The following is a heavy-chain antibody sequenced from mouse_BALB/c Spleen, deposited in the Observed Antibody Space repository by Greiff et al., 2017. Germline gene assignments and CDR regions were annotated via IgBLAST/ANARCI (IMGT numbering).Heavy chain of an antibody. D-gene: IGHD1-1*01. J-gene: IGHJ3*01. CDR3: NYGSSPPWFAY. V-gene: IGHV14-4*02. CDR2: IDPENGDT. CDR1: GFNIKDYY. Sequence: VQLKESGAELVRSGASVKLSCTASGFNIKDYYMHWVKQRPEQGLEWIGWIDPENGDTEYAPKFQGKATMTADPSSNTAYLQLSSLTSEDTAVYYCNYGSSPPWFAYWGQGTLVTVSA.